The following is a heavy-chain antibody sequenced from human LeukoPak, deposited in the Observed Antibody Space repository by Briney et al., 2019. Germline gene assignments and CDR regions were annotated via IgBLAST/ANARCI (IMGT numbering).Heavy chain of an antibody. V-gene: IGHV3-30*02. Sequence: PGGSLRLSCAASGFTFSSYGMHWVRQAPGKGLEWVAFIRYDGSNKYYADSVKGRFTISRGNSKNTLYLQMNSLRAEDTAVYYCAKVYTDTAMANNWFDPWGQGTLVTVSS. CDR1: GFTFSSYG. CDR3: AKVYTDTAMANNWFDP. D-gene: IGHD5-18*01. J-gene: IGHJ5*02. CDR2: IRYDGSNK.